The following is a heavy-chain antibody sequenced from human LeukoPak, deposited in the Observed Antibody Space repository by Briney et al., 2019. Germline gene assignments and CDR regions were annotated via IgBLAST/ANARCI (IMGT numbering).Heavy chain of an antibody. CDR2: IFYSGST. D-gene: IGHD2-2*01. Sequence: SSETLSLTCTVSSGSISTSNYYWGWVRQPPGKALEWIGNIFYSGSTYYSPALKSRVTISLDTSRNQFSLKLSSVTAADTAVYYCASSSIYAPRDYWGQGTLVTVSS. J-gene: IGHJ4*02. CDR3: ASSSIYAPRDY. V-gene: IGHV4-39*07. CDR1: SGSISTSNYY.